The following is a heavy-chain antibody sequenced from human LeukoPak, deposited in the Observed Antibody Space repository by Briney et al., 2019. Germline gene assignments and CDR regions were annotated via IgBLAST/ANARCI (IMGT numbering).Heavy chain of an antibody. V-gene: IGHV4-61*02. J-gene: IGHJ4*02. Sequence: SQTLSLTCTVSGGSISSGSYYWRWIRQPAGKGLEWIGRIYTGGSTNYNPSLKSRVTISVDTSKNQFSLKLSSVTAADTAVYYCARDKIAAPEDWGQGTPVTVSS. CDR2: IYTGGST. CDR3: ARDKIAAPED. CDR1: GGSISSGSYY. D-gene: IGHD6-13*01.